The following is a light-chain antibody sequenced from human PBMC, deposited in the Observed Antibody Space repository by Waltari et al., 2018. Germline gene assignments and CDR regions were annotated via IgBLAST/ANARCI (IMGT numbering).Light chain of an antibody. CDR3: QQYSSDLYT. V-gene: IGKV1-5*03. Sequence: DIQMTQSPSTLSASVVDRVTLTCRASQTITQWLAWYQQKPGKAPKLLIQQASILESGVPSRFSGSGSGTEFTLTVSSLQPDDSATYFCQQYSSDLYTFGQGTKLEIK. CDR1: QTITQW. CDR2: QAS. J-gene: IGKJ2*01.